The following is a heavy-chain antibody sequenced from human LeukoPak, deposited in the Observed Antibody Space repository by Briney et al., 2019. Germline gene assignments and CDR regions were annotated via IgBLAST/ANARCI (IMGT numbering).Heavy chain of an antibody. CDR2: IYYSGST. J-gene: IGHJ4*02. Sequence: SETLSLTCTVSGGSISSGDYYWSWIRQPPGKGLEWIGYIYYSGSTYYNPSLKSRVTISMDTSTDQFSLKLSSVTAADTAVYFCAYGSGSYPPHYFDYWGQGTLVTVSS. CDR1: GGSISSGDYY. CDR3: AYGSGSYPPHYFDY. V-gene: IGHV4-30-4*01. D-gene: IGHD3-10*01.